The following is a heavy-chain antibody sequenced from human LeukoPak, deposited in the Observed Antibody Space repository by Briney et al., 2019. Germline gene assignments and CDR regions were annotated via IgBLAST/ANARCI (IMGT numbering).Heavy chain of an antibody. Sequence: SVRVSCKASGGTFSSYAISWVRQAPGQGLEWMGGIIPIFGTANYAQKFQGRVTITADESTSTAYMELSSLRSEDTAVYYCASTEGIVGATTGFDYWGQGTLVTVSS. CDR3: ASTEGIVGATTGFDY. J-gene: IGHJ4*02. D-gene: IGHD1-26*01. CDR1: GGTFSSYA. V-gene: IGHV1-69*13. CDR2: IIPIFGTA.